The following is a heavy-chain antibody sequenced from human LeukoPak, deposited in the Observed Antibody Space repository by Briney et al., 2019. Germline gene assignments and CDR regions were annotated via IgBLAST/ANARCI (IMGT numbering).Heavy chain of an antibody. J-gene: IGHJ6*03. V-gene: IGHV5-51*01. CDR3: ARGTTVTPYYYYYMDV. Sequence: GESLKISCKGSGYSFTSYWIGWVRQMPGKGLEWLGIIYPGDSDTRYSPSFQGQVTISADKSISTGYLQWSSLKASDTAMYYCARGTTVTPYYYYYMDVWGKGTTVTVSS. CDR1: GYSFTSYW. D-gene: IGHD4-11*01. CDR2: IYPGDSDT.